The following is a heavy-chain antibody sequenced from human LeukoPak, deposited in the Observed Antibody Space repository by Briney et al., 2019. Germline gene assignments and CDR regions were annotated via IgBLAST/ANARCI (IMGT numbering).Heavy chain of an antibody. J-gene: IGHJ4*02. CDR2: INPNSGGT. CDR3: ARASTMVRGVIRRITNFDY. V-gene: IGHV1-2*02. CDR1: GYTFTGYY. Sequence: ASVKVSCKASGYTFTGYYMHWVRQAPGQGLEWMGWINPNSGGTNYAQKFQGRVTMTRDTSISTAYMELSRLGSDDTAVYYCARASTMVRGVIRRITNFDYWGQGTLVTVSS. D-gene: IGHD3-10*01.